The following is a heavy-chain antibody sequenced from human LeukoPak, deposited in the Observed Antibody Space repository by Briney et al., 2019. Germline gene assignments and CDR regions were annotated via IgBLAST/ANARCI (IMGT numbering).Heavy chain of an antibody. D-gene: IGHD2-15*01. CDR1: GFTFADYG. V-gene: IGHV3-20*04. CDR3: ARGYWRLDP. CDR2: IYWLGTT. J-gene: IGHJ5*02. Sequence: PGGSLRLSCVASGFTFADYGMSWVRQAPGKGLEWVAGIYWLGTTYADSVKGRFTISRGDAKNSLYLQMHSLRAEDTALYYCARGYWRLDPWGPGTLVTVSS.